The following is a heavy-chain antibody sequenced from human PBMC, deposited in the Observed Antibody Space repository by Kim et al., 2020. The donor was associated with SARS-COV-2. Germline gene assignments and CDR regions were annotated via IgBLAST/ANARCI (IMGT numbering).Heavy chain of an antibody. J-gene: IGHJ6*02. D-gene: IGHD6-19*01. CDR3: AKRPKGVAGNSNLSGGMDV. V-gene: IGHV3-30*02. Sequence: KGRFTISRDNSKNTLDLQMNSLRDEDTAVYYCAKRPKGVAGNSNLSGGMDVWGQGTTVAVSS.